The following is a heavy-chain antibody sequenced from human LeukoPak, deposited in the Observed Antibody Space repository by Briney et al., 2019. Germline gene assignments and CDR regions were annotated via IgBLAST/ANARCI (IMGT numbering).Heavy chain of an antibody. CDR2: ISYDGSNK. V-gene: IGHV3-30*03. CDR1: GFTFSSYG. D-gene: IGHD5-18*01. CDR3: ALDTNDY. J-gene: IGHJ4*02. Sequence: GGSLRLSCAASGFTFSSYGMHWVRQAPGKGLEWVAVISYDGSNKYYADSVKGRFTISRDNSKNTLYLQMNSLRAEDTAVYYCALDTNDYWGQGTLVTVSS.